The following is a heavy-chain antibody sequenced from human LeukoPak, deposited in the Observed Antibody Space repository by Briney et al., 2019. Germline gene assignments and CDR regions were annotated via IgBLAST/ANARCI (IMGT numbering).Heavy chain of an antibody. J-gene: IGHJ4*02. CDR1: GYTFTSYY. CDR3: AGQKDPRPIDY. CDR2: INPRGGST. V-gene: IGHV1-46*01. Sequence: ASVKVSCKASGYTFTSYYMHWMRQAPGQGPEWMGIINPRGGSTDYAQKFQGRVTMTRDTSISTAYMELSELRSDDTAVYYCAGQKDPRPIDYWGQGTLITVSS.